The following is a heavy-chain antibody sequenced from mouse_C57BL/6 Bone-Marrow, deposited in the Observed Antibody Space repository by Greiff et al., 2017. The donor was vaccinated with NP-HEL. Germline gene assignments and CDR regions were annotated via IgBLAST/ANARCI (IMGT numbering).Heavy chain of an antibody. Sequence: EVKLVESGGGLVKPGGSLKLSCAASGFTFSSSTMSWVRQTPEKRLEWVATISGGGGNTYYPDSVKGRFTISRDNAKSTQYLQMNSLIAEDTAVYYCARHVNSIDYWGQGTTLTVSS. CDR3: ARHVNSIDY. V-gene: IGHV5-9*04. J-gene: IGHJ2*01. CDR1: GFTFSSST. CDR2: ISGGGGNT.